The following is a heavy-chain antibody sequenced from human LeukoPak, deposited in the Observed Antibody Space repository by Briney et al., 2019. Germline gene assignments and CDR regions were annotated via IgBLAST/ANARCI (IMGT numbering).Heavy chain of an antibody. Sequence: GESLKISCKGSGYSFTSYWIGWVRQMPGKGLEWMGIIYPGDSDTRYSPSFQGQVTISADKSISTAYLQWSSLKASDTAMYYCARRSSRPYYYMDVWGKGTTVTISS. V-gene: IGHV5-51*01. CDR2: IYPGDSDT. CDR1: GYSFTSYW. J-gene: IGHJ6*03. CDR3: ARRSSRPYYYMDV. D-gene: IGHD3-10*01.